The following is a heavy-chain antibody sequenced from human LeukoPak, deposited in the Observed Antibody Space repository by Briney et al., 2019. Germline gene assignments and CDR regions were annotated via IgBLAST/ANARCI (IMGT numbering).Heavy chain of an antibody. V-gene: IGHV3-21*01. Sequence: GGSLRLSCAASGFTFSSYSMNWIRKAPGKGLDWFSSISSSTSYIYYADSVKGRFTISKDNAKNSLYLQMNSLRAEDTAVYYCARAGGSTVSHSDYWGQGTLVTVSS. D-gene: IGHD4-17*01. CDR1: GFTFSSYS. CDR2: ISSSTSYI. CDR3: ARAGGSTVSHSDY. J-gene: IGHJ4*02.